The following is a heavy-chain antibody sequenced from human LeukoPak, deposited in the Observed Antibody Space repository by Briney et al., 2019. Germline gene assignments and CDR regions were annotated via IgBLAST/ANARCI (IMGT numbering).Heavy chain of an antibody. CDR3: ARDSGDSSGWYPYDY. Sequence: GASVKVSFKASGYTFTSYAMHWVRQAPGQRLEWMGWINAGNGNTKYSQKFQGRVTITRDTSASTAYMELSSLRSEDTAVYYCARDSGDSSGWYPYDYWGQGTLVTVSS. D-gene: IGHD6-19*01. CDR2: INAGNGNT. J-gene: IGHJ4*02. V-gene: IGHV1-3*01. CDR1: GYTFTSYA.